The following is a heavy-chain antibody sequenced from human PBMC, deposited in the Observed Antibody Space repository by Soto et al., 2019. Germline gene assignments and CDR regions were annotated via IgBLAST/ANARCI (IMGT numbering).Heavy chain of an antibody. CDR1: GFTFSSYG. V-gene: IGHV3-33*01. J-gene: IGHJ4*02. D-gene: IGHD6-19*01. CDR2: IWYDGSNK. CDR3: ARDLSIAVAGTVGY. Sequence: QPGGSLRLSCAASGFTFSSYGMHWVRQAPGKGLEWVAVIWYDGSNKYYADSVKGRFTISRDNSKNTLYLQMNSLRAEDTAVYYCARDLSIAVAGTVGYWGQGTLVTVSS.